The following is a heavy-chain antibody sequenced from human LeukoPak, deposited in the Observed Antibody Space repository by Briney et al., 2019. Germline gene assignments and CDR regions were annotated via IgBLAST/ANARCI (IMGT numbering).Heavy chain of an antibody. J-gene: IGHJ4*02. D-gene: IGHD3-22*01. CDR2: IKSKTDGGTT. CDR1: GLTFSNYW. V-gene: IGHV3-15*01. CDR3: TTNQIVGVTPAFDY. Sequence: GGSLRLSCAASGLTFSNYWMSWVRQAPGKGLEWVGRIKSKTDGGTTDYAAPVKGRFTISRDDSTNTLYLQMNSLKTEDIALYYCTTNQIVGVTPAFDYWGQGTLVTVSS.